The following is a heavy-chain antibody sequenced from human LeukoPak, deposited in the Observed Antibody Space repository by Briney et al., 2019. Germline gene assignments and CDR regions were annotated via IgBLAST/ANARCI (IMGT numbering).Heavy chain of an antibody. CDR1: GFTFSSYA. CDR3: AKDIYYDSSGYRGYFDY. CDR2: ISGSGGST. J-gene: IGHJ4*02. Sequence: PGGSLRLSCAASGFTFSSYAMSWVRQAPGKGLEWVSAISGSGGSTYYADSVKGRLTVSRDNSKNTLYLQMNSLRAEDTAVYYCAKDIYYDSSGYRGYFDYWGPGTLGTVSS. D-gene: IGHD3-22*01. V-gene: IGHV3-23*01.